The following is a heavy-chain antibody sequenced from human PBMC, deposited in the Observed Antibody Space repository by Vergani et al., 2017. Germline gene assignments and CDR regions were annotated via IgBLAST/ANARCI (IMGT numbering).Heavy chain of an antibody. V-gene: IGHV4-39*01. CDR2: IYNSGNG. CDR1: GDSIISRSYY. J-gene: IGHJ2*01. D-gene: IGHD3-16*01. Sequence: QMQLQESGPGLVKASETLSLTCTASGDSIISRSYYWGWIRQPPGKGLEWIGGIYNSGNGDSSSSLKSRVTISADTSKNPFSLRLTSVTAADTAVYYCADGKYYSDSTSHFRGRYFDVWGRGTLVTVPS. CDR3: ADGKYYSDSTSHFRGRYFDV.